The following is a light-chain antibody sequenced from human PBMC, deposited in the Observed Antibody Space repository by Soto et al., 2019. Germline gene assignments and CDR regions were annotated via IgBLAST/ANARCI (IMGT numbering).Light chain of an antibody. Sequence: DIQMTQSPSTLSSSVGDRVTITCRAPQTINTRLAWYLQKPGKAPRLLIYDASSLESGVPSRFSGSGSGTEFTLTISSLQPEDFATYYCQQSYNSPPITFGQGTRLENK. V-gene: IGKV1-5*01. CDR2: DAS. J-gene: IGKJ5*01. CDR1: QTINTR. CDR3: QQSYNSPPIT.